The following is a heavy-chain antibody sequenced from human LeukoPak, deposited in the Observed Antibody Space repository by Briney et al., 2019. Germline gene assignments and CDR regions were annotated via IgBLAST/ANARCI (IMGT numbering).Heavy chain of an antibody. CDR1: GGSFSGYY. D-gene: IGHD3-10*01. CDR3: ARGRSSPTYYYGSGSSRFDY. CDR2: INHSGST. J-gene: IGHJ4*02. V-gene: IGHV4-34*01. Sequence: KPSETLSLTCAVYGGSFSGYYWSWIRQPPGKGLEWVGEINHSGSTNYNPSLKCRVTISVDTSKNQFSLKLSSVTAADTAVYYCARGRSSPTYYYGSGSSRFDYWGQGTLVTVSS.